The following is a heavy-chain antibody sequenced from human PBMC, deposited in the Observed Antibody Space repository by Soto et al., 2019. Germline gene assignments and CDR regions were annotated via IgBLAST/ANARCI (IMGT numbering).Heavy chain of an antibody. CDR3: ARDLGYYDSSGYFDY. D-gene: IGHD3-22*01. Sequence: GGSLRLSCAASGFTFSSYGMHWVRQAPGKGLEWVAVISYDGSNKYYADSVKGRSTISRDNSKNTLYLQMNSLRAEDTAVYYCARDLGYYDSSGYFDYWGQGTLVTVSS. J-gene: IGHJ4*02. CDR2: ISYDGSNK. V-gene: IGHV3-30*03. CDR1: GFTFSSYG.